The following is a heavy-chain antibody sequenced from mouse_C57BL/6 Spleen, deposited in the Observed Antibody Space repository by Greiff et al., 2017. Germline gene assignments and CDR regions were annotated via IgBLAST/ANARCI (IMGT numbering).Heavy chain of an antibody. V-gene: IGHV5-6*02. J-gene: IGHJ4*01. CDR1: GFTFSSYG. CDR2: ISSGGSYT. D-gene: IGHD2-4*01. Sequence: DVKLVESGGDLVKPGGSLKLSCAASGFTFSSYGMSWVRQTPDKRLEWVATISSGGSYTYYPDSVKGRFTISRDNAKNTLYLQMSSLKSEDTAMYYCAREDYDYDGENAMDYWGQGTSVTVSS. CDR3: AREDYDYDGENAMDY.